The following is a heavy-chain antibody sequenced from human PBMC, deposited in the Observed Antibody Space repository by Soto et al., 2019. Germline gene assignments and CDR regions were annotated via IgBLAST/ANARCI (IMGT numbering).Heavy chain of an antibody. CDR3: ARDSQAPDYYGSGSRPYYYYYYMDV. CDR1: GFTFSSYW. D-gene: IGHD3-10*01. CDR2: IKQDGSEK. V-gene: IGHV3-7*01. J-gene: IGHJ6*03. Sequence: GGSLRLSCAASGFTFSSYWMSWVRQAPGKGLEWVANIKQDGSEKYYVDSVKGRFTISRDNAKNSLYLQMNSLRAEDTAVYYCARDSQAPDYYGSGSRPYYYYYYMDVWGKGTTVTVSS.